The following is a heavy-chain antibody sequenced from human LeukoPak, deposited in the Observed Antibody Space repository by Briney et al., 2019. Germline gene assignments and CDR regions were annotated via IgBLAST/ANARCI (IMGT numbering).Heavy chain of an antibody. J-gene: IGHJ4*02. V-gene: IGHV3-7*03. CDR2: IKEDGSEK. CDR3: ARRGGSYWPQDY. CDR1: GFTFSSYW. D-gene: IGHD1-26*01. Sequence: GGSLRLSCAASGFTFSSYWMSWVRQTPGKGLEWVASIKEDGSEKYYVDSVKGRFTISRDNAKKALYLQMNSLRAEDTAVYYCARRGGSYWPQDYWGQGTLVTVSS.